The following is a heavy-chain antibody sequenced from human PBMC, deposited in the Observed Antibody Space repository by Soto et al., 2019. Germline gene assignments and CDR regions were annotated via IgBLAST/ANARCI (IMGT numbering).Heavy chain of an antibody. D-gene: IGHD1-26*01. J-gene: IGHJ3*02. CDR2: TYYSGST. CDR3: ARGEAGAFDI. Sequence: WTWIRQHPGKGLEWIGYTYYSGSTYYNPSLKSRLTISVDTSKNQFSLRLSSVTAADTAVYYCARGEAGAFDIWGQGTMVTVSS. V-gene: IGHV4-31*02.